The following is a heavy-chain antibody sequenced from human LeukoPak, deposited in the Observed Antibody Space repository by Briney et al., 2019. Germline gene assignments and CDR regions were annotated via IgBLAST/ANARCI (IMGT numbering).Heavy chain of an antibody. CDR3: ARKGLAVAAGLDY. D-gene: IGHD6-19*01. CDR2: ISNSGGST. J-gene: IGHJ4*02. CDR1: AFTFSTYA. Sequence: GGSLRLSCAASAFTFSTYAMSWVRQAPGKGLEWVSGISNSGGSTPYADSVRGRFTISRDNANNSLYLQMNSLRAEDTAIYFCARKGLAVAAGLDYWGQGTLVTVSS. V-gene: IGHV3-23*01.